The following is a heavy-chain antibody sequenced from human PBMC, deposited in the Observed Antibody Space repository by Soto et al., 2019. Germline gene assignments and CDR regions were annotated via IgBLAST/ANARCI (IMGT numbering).Heavy chain of an antibody. CDR3: YCCAREGGQMAVIWSIGY. J-gene: IGHJ4*02. V-gene: IGHV4-31*03. Sequence: SETLSLTCTVSGGSISSGGYYWSWIRQHPGKGLEWIGYIYYSGSTYYNPSLKSRVTISVDTSKNQFSLKLSSVTAADTAVYYLYCCAREGGQMAVIWSIGYWGQGTLVTVSS. CDR1: GGSISSGGYY. CDR2: IYYSGST. D-gene: IGHD3-3*01.